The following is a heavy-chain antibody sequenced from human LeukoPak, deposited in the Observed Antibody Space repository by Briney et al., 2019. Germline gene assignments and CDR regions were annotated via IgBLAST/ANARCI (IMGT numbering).Heavy chain of an antibody. CDR1: GYTFTDHT. CDR2: INPNIGTT. Sequence: GASVKVSCEASGYTFTDHTIHWVRQAPGQGLEWMGWINPNIGTTNYAKRFQGRLTVTRDTSINTAFMELSSLNPGDTAVFYCARRYDSRGPVTFDFWGQGTLVTVSS. D-gene: IGHD3-22*01. CDR3: ARRYDSRGPVTFDF. J-gene: IGHJ3*01. V-gene: IGHV1-2*02.